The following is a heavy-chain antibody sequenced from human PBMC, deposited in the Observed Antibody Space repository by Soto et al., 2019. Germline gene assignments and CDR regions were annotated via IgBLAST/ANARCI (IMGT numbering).Heavy chain of an antibody. J-gene: IGHJ2*01. CDR3: ARGNHRWLQLWYFDL. D-gene: IGHD5-12*01. Sequence: QVQLVQSGAEVKKPGSSVKVSCKASGGTFGNYPISWVRQAPGQGLEWMGGIIPIFGTVNYAQKFQGRVTITADESTSTPYMELSSLRSEDTAVYYCARGNHRWLQLWYFDLWGRGTLVTVSS. CDR1: GGTFGNYP. CDR2: IIPIFGTV. V-gene: IGHV1-69*12.